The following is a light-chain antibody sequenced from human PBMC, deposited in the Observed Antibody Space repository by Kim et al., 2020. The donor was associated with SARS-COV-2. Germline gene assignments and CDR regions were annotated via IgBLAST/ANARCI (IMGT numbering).Light chain of an antibody. V-gene: IGKV3-11*01. J-gene: IGKJ2*01. Sequence: LSPGERATLSCRASQSVSSYLAWYQQKRGQAPRLLIYDASNRATGIPARFSGSGSGTDFTLTISSLEPEDFAVYYCQHRSNWPPYTFGQGTKLEI. CDR3: QHRSNWPPYT. CDR1: QSVSSY. CDR2: DAS.